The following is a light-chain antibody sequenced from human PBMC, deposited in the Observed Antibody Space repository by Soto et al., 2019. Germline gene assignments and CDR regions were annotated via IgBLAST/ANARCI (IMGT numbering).Light chain of an antibody. CDR2: AAS. CDR3: QQSYSTPLLT. Sequence: DIQMTQSPSSLSASVGDRVTITCRASQSISNYFNWYQQKPGKAPQLLIYAASSLQSGAPLRFSGSGSGTDFTLIISSLRPEDFATYYCQQSYSTPLLTFGGGTNVEIK. CDR1: QSISNY. J-gene: IGKJ4*01. V-gene: IGKV1-39*01.